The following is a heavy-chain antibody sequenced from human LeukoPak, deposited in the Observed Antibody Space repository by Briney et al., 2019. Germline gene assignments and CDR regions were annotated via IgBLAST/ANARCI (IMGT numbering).Heavy chain of an antibody. Sequence: SETLSLTCAVYGGSFSGYYWSWIRQPPGKGLEWIGEINHSGSTNYNPSLKSRVTISVDTSKNQFSLKLSSVTAADTAVYYCARGRCSGGSCSRALDYWGQGTLVTVSS. V-gene: IGHV4-34*01. CDR1: GGSFSGYY. D-gene: IGHD2-15*01. J-gene: IGHJ4*02. CDR2: INHSGST. CDR3: ARGRCSGGSCSRALDY.